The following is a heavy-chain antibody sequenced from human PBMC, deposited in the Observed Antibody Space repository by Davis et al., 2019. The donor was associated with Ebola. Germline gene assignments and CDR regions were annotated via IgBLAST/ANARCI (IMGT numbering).Heavy chain of an antibody. Sequence: SSVKVSCKASVCTFSSYAISWVRQAPGQGLEWMGGIIPIFGTANYAQPFQGRVTIPADKSTSTAYMELSSLRSEDTAVYYCASTVLRYFDWFEYGMDVWGQGTTVTVSS. CDR1: VCTFSSYA. D-gene: IGHD3-9*01. V-gene: IGHV1-69*06. CDR3: ASTVLRYFDWFEYGMDV. J-gene: IGHJ6*02. CDR2: IIPIFGTA.